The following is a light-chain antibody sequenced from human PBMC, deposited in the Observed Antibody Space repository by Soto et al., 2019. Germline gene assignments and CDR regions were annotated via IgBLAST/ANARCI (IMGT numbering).Light chain of an antibody. CDR2: KAS. V-gene: IGKV1-5*03. Sequence: EIQMTQSPSTLSASVGDRVTITCRASQSISSWLAWYQQKPGRAPKLLIYKASSLESGVPSRFSGSGSGTEFTLTISSLQPDDFATYYCQQYNSQWTFGQGTKVEFK. CDR1: QSISSW. CDR3: QQYNSQWT. J-gene: IGKJ1*01.